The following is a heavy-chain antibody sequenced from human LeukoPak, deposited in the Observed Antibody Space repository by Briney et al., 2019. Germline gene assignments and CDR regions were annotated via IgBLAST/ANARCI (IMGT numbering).Heavy chain of an antibody. CDR2: INHSGST. D-gene: IGHD2-15*01. V-gene: IGHV4-39*07. Sequence: SETLSLTCTVSGVAISSGGYYWSWIRQPPGKGLEWIGEINHSGSTNYNPSLKSRVTISVDTSKNQFSLKLSSVTAADTAVYYFARGGGVVAANWGQGTLVTVSS. J-gene: IGHJ4*02. CDR1: GVAISSGGYY. CDR3: ARGGGVVAAN.